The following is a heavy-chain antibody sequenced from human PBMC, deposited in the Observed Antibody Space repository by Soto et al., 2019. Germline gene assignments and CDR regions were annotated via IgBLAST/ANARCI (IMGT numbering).Heavy chain of an antibody. D-gene: IGHD2-2*01. Sequence: GESLKISCKGSGYSFTSYWIGWVRQMPGKGLEWMGIIYPGDSDTRYSPSFQGQVTISADKSISTAYLQWSSLKASDTAMYYCARQGRCSSTSCYAGYYFDYWGQGTLVTVSS. CDR1: GYSFTSYW. CDR2: IYPGDSDT. V-gene: IGHV5-51*01. J-gene: IGHJ4*02. CDR3: ARQGRCSSTSCYAGYYFDY.